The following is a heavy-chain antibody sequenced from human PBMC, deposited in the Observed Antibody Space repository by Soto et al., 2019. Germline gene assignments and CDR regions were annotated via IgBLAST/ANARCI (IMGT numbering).Heavy chain of an antibody. CDR2: IHYNGNT. Sequence: SETLSLTCTVSGDSISSYSWSWIRQPPGKGLEWIGNIHYNGNTKYSPSLKSRVTISVDTSKNQFSLKLSSVTAADTAVYYCARVIYGDYLTDYWGQGTLVTVSS. J-gene: IGHJ4*02. D-gene: IGHD4-17*01. V-gene: IGHV4-59*01. CDR1: GDSISSYS. CDR3: ARVIYGDYLTDY.